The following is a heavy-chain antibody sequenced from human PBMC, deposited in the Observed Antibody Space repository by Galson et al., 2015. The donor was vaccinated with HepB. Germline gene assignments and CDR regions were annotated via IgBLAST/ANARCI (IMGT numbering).Heavy chain of an antibody. CDR2: IWPDGNEK. D-gene: IGHD3-3*01. V-gene: IGHV3-33*08. Sequence: SLRLSCAVSGFSFGNYWMTWVRQAPGKGLEWVAVIWPDGNEKYYADSVKGRFTISRDKSKNTQYLQMNSLRAEDTAVYYCARDHPYDFWSGRLDVWGKGTTVTVSS. J-gene: IGHJ6*04. CDR3: ARDHPYDFWSGRLDV. CDR1: GFSFGNYW.